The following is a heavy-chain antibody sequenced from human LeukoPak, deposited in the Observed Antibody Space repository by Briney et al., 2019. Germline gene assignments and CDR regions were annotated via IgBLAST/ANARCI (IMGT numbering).Heavy chain of an antibody. CDR1: GFTVSSYY. Sequence: GGSLRLSCAASGFTVSSYYMNWVRQAPGKELEWVSVIYTGGGRYYADSVRGRFTISGDTSKNMVFLQMNSLRVEDTAVYYCARGIDYWGRGTLVTVSS. CDR2: IYTGGGR. J-gene: IGHJ4*02. V-gene: IGHV3-53*01. CDR3: ARGIDY.